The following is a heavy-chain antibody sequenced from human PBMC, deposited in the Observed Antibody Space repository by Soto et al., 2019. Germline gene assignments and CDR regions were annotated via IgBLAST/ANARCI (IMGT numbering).Heavy chain of an antibody. CDR2: ISSSSSTI. CDR3: ARGSLGYGEDTPPGY. D-gene: IGHD4-17*01. Sequence: EVQLVESGGGLVQPGGSLRLSCAASGFTFSSYSMNWVRQAPGKGLEWVSYISSSSSTIYYADSVKGRFTISRDNAKNSLYLQMNSLRDEDTAVYYCARGSLGYGEDTPPGYWGQGTLVTVSS. J-gene: IGHJ4*02. V-gene: IGHV3-48*02. CDR1: GFTFSSYS.